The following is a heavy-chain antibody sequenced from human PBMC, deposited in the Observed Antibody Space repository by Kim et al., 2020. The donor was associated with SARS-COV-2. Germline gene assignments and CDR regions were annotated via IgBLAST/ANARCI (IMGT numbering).Heavy chain of an antibody. J-gene: IGHJ4*02. V-gene: IGHV5-51*01. D-gene: IGHD6-13*01. Sequence: RYSPSFQGQVTISADKSISTAYLQWSSLKASDTAMYYCARLDSVYAAAGNWGQGTLVTVSS. CDR3: ARLDSVYAAAGN.